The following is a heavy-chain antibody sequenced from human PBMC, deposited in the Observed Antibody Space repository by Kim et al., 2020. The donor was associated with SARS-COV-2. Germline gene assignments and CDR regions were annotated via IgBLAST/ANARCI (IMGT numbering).Heavy chain of an antibody. Sequence: SGNTGYAQKVQGRVTMTRNTSISTAYMELSSLRSEDTAVYYCARVRSGYDWGQGTLVTVSS. D-gene: IGHD5-12*01. V-gene: IGHV1-8*01. CDR2: SGNT. J-gene: IGHJ4*02. CDR3: ARVRSGYD.